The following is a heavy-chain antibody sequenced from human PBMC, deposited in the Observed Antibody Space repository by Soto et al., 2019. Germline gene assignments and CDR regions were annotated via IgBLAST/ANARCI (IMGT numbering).Heavy chain of an antibody. D-gene: IGHD4-4*01. J-gene: IGHJ3*01. Sequence: QLVESGGGLVQPGRSLRLSCAASGFTFDDYAMHWVRQAPGKGLEWVSGISWSGDNMAYADSVKGRFLTSRDNVKNSLYLQMNSLRVEDTALYHCVKVSYSSLTTLGSAFDVWGQGTMVTVS. CDR2: ISWSGDNM. CDR3: VKVSYSSLTTLGSAFDV. V-gene: IGHV3-9*01. CDR1: GFTFDDYA.